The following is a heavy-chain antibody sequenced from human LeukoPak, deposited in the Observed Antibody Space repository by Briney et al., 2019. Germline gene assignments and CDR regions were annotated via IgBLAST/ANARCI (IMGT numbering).Heavy chain of an antibody. D-gene: IGHD2-15*01. J-gene: IGHJ4*02. CDR2: ISSSGSTI. CDR3: ARMGRAGVVVVAASLIFDY. V-gene: IGHV3-48*03. Sequence: TGGSLRLSCAASGFTFSSYEMNWVRQAPGKGLEWVSYISSSGSTIYYADSVKGRFTISRDNAKNSLYLQMNSLRAEDTAVYYCARMGRAGVVVVAASLIFDYWGQGTLVTVSS. CDR1: GFTFSSYE.